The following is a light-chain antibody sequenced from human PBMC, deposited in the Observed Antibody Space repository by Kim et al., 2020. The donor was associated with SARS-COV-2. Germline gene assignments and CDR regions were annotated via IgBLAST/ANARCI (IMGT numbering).Light chain of an antibody. J-gene: IGKJ2*01. Sequence: EIVLTQSPGTLSLSPGDRATLSCRASQSLNSDYLAWYQQKPGQAPRLLIHGVSTRASRIPGRFGGSGSGTDYTLAISRLAPEDFAVYYFQLAGRSPVMYTFGKGTKLEI. CDR2: GVS. CDR1: QSLNSDY. V-gene: IGKV3-20*01. CDR3: QLAGRSPVMYT.